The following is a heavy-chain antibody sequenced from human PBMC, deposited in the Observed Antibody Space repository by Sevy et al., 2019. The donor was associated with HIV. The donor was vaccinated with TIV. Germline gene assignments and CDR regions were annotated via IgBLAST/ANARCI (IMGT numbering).Heavy chain of an antibody. V-gene: IGHV3-7*01. J-gene: IGHJ4*02. CDR3: ARGPESPYYDILTGYYRGGELGDY. CDR2: IKQDGSEK. CDR1: GFTFSSYW. Sequence: GGSLRLSCAASGFTFSSYWMSWVRQAPGKGLEWVANIKQDGSEKYYVDSGKGRFTISRENAKNSLYLQMNSLRAEDTAVYYCARGPESPYYDILTGYYRGGELGDYWGQGTLVTVSS. D-gene: IGHD3-9*01.